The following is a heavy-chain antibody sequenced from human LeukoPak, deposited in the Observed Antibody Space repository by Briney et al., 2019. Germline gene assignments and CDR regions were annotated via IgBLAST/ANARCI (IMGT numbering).Heavy chain of an antibody. J-gene: IGHJ4*02. D-gene: IGHD3-10*01. V-gene: IGHV4-30-2*01. CDR1: GGSISSGGYY. CDR3: ARGDRGVITKGPFDY. Sequence: PSETLSLTCTVSGGSISSGGYYWSWIRQPPGKGLEWIGYIYHSGSTYYNPSLKSRVTISVDRSKNQFSLKLSSVTAADTAVYYCARGDRGVITKGPFDYWGQGTLVTVSS. CDR2: IYHSGST.